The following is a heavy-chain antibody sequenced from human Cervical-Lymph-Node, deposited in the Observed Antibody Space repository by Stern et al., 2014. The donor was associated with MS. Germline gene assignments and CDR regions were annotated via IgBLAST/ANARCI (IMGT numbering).Heavy chain of an antibody. CDR2: IYTSGST. Sequence: QLQLQESGPGLVKPSQTLSLTCTVSGGSISSGSYYWSWIRQPAGKGLEWIGRIYTSGSTNYNPSLKSRVTISVDTSKNQFSLKLSSVTAADTAVYYCARVGSGYYDSSGHPYDAFDIWGQGTMVTVSS. D-gene: IGHD3-22*01. J-gene: IGHJ3*02. V-gene: IGHV4-61*02. CDR1: GGSISSGSYY. CDR3: ARVGSGYYDSSGHPYDAFDI.